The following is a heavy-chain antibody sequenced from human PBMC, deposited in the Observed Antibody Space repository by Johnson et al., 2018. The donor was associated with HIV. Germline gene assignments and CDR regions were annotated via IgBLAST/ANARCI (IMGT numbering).Heavy chain of an antibody. CDR1: GFTFEDFA. CDR3: AKDRDYYGSGLI. D-gene: IGHD3-10*01. CDR2: FIWIGGRT. J-gene: IGHJ3*02. V-gene: IGHV3-20*04. Sequence: VQLVESGGGVVRPGGSLRLSCAASGFTFEDFAMHWVRQVPGKGLSWVSVFIWIGGRTGYATSVKCRFTISRDNAKNSRYLQMNSLRAEDTALYYCAKDRDYYGSGLIWGQGTMVTVSS.